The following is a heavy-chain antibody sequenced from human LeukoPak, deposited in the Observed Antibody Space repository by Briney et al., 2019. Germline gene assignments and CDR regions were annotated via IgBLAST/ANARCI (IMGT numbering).Heavy chain of an antibody. J-gene: IGHJ6*03. Sequence: SETLSLTCAVYGGSFSGYYWSWIRQPPGKGLEWIGEINHSGSTNYNPSLKSRVTISVDTSKNQFSLKLSSVTAADTAVYYCARGLRTEWLSSYYSYYMDVWGKGPTVTVSS. CDR2: INHSGST. CDR1: GGSFSGYY. V-gene: IGHV4-34*01. D-gene: IGHD3-3*01. CDR3: ARGLRTEWLSSYYSYYMDV.